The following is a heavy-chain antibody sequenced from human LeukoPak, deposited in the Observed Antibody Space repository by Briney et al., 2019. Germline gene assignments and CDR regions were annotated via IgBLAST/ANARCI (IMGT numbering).Heavy chain of an antibody. V-gene: IGHV3-23*01. Sequence: GALRLSGAASGFTFISYGMSGVRQAPGKGVDGVSALSSVGGSTYYADSVKGRFTISGDTSNDTLYLQMTSLRAEDTAVYYCAKDVKTVDAFDIWGQGTLVTVSS. CDR1: GFTFISYG. D-gene: IGHD2-21*02. J-gene: IGHJ3*02. CDR3: AKDVKTVDAFDI. CDR2: LSSVGGST.